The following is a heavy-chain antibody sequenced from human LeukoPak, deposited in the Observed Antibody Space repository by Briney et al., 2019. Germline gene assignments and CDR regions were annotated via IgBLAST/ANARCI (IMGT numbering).Heavy chain of an antibody. CDR3: ARGSPQGY. J-gene: IGHJ4*02. CDR1: GGSFSGYY. CDR2: INHSGST. V-gene: IGHV4-34*01. Sequence: SETLSLTCAVYGGSFSGYYWSWIRQPPGKGLEWIGEINHSGSTNYNPSLKSRVTISVDTSKNQFSLKLSSVTAADTAVYYCARGSPQGYWGQGTLVTVSS.